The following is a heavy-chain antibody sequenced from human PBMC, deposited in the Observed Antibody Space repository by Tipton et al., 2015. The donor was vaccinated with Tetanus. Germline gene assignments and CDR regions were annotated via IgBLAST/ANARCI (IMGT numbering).Heavy chain of an antibody. CDR3: ARDPGDYFDY. CDR1: KFTISSYW. CDR2: IKQDGSEK. V-gene: IGHV3-7*01. J-gene: IGHJ4*02. Sequence: SLRLSCAASKFTISSYWMTWVRQAPGKGLEWVANIKQDGSEKYYVDSVKGRFTISRDNAKNSLYLQMNSLRAEDTAVYYCARDPGDYFDYWGQGTLVTVSS.